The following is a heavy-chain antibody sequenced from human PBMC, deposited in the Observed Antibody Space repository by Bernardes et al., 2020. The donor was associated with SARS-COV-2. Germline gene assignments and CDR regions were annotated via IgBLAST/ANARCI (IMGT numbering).Heavy chain of an antibody. CDR1: GFIFSNYA. V-gene: IGHV3-23*01. Sequence: GGSLRLSCAASGFIFSNYAMSWVRQAPGKRPEWVSSSDYTGYDTYYADSVKGRFTISRDNSKKTVSLEMKSLRAEDTAIYYCAKDSGRLGLREVFDSWGQGTLVTVSS. CDR2: SDYTGYDT. J-gene: IGHJ4*02. D-gene: IGHD1-7*01. CDR3: AKDSGRLGLREVFDS.